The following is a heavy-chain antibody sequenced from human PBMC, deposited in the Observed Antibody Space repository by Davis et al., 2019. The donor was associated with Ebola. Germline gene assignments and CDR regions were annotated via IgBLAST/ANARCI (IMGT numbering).Heavy chain of an antibody. D-gene: IGHD3-22*01. CDR3: ARVSPAYDRYFQH. V-gene: IGHV4-30-4*01. J-gene: IGHJ1*01. Sequence: EWSGYIYYSGSTYYNPSLKSRVTISVDTSKNQFSLKLSSVTAADTAVYYCARVSPAYDRYFQHWGQGTLVTV. CDR2: IYYSGST.